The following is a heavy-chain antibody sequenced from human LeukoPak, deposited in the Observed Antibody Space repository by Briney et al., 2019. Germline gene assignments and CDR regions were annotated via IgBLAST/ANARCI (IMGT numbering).Heavy chain of an antibody. V-gene: IGHV1-2*02. Sequence: GASVKVSCKASGYAFTGYYMHWVRQAPGQGLEWMGWINPNSGGTNYAQKFQGRVTMTRDTSISTAYMELSRLRSDDTAVYYCARNGVVPANNWFDPWGQGTLVTVSS. J-gene: IGHJ5*02. D-gene: IGHD2-2*01. CDR1: GYAFTGYY. CDR3: ARNGVVPANNWFDP. CDR2: INPNSGGT.